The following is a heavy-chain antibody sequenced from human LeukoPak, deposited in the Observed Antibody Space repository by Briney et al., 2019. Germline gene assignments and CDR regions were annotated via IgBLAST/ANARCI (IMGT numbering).Heavy chain of an antibody. D-gene: IGHD6-13*01. CDR1: GFTFSSYA. Sequence: GGSLRLSCAASGFTFSSYAMPWVRQAPGKGLEWVAVISYDGSNKYYADSVKGRFTISRDNSKNTLYLQMNSLRAEDTAVYYCARGLSSGYSSSWYIQHWGQGTLVTVSS. J-gene: IGHJ1*01. V-gene: IGHV3-30-3*01. CDR3: ARGLSSGYSSSWYIQH. CDR2: ISYDGSNK.